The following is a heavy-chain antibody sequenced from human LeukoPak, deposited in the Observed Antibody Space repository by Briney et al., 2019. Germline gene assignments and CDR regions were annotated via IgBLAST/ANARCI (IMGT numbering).Heavy chain of an antibody. Sequence: GASVKVSCKASGYTFTSYYMHWVRQAPGQGLEWMGIINPSGGSTSYAQKFQGRVTMTRDMSTSTVYMELSSLRSEDTAVYYCARDGPLIAAAVSEIDYWGQGTLVTVSS. J-gene: IGHJ4*02. CDR3: ARDGPLIAAAVSEIDY. CDR1: GYTFTSYY. CDR2: INPSGGST. D-gene: IGHD6-13*01. V-gene: IGHV1-46*01.